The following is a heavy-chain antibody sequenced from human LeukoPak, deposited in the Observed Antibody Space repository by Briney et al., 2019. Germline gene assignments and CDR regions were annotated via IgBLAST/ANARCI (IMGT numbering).Heavy chain of an antibody. D-gene: IGHD6-6*01. Sequence: GGSLRLSCAASGFTFSNYAMSWDRQAPGKGLEWVSAISGGGVSTYYADSVKGRFTISRDNSKNTLNLQMNSLRVEDTAVYYCARLISSSARGYFDYWGQGTLVTVSS. CDR2: ISGGGVST. J-gene: IGHJ4*02. CDR3: ARLISSSARGYFDY. CDR1: GFTFSNYA. V-gene: IGHV3-23*01.